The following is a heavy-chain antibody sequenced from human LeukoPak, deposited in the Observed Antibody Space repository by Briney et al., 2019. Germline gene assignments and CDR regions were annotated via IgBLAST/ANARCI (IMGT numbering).Heavy chain of an antibody. CDR1: GFTFSSYG. V-gene: IGHV3-30*18. D-gene: IGHD6-19*01. J-gene: IGHJ4*02. Sequence: PGGSLRLSCAASGFTFSSYGMHWVRQAPGKGLEGVAVISYDGSNKYYADSVKGRFTISRDNSKNTLYLQMNSLRAEDTAVYYCANLAVAGTGFDYWGQGTLVTVSS. CDR2: ISYDGSNK. CDR3: ANLAVAGTGFDY.